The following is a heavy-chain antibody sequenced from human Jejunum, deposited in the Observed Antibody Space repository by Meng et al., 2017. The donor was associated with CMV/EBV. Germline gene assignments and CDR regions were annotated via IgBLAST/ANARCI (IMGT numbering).Heavy chain of an antibody. V-gene: IGHV1-2*02. CDR3: AKDAGSYLDYYFDY. D-gene: IGHD1-26*01. Sequence: SEYTFTDYYMQWVRQAPGQGLEWMGWINPQTGDTNYAPKFQGRVTMTRDMSINTVYMEVTRLRSDDTAVYYCAKDAGSYLDYYFDYWGQGTLVTVSS. J-gene: IGHJ4*02. CDR1: EYTFTDYY. CDR2: INPQTGDT.